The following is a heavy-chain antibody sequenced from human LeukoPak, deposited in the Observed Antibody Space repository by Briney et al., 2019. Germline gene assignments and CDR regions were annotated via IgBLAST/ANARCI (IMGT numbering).Heavy chain of an antibody. CDR3: ASLGSGTRYYFDY. J-gene: IGHJ4*02. V-gene: IGHV4-34*01. Sequence: SETLSLTCTVSGGSISSYYWSWIRQPPGKGLEWIGEINHSGSTNYNPSLKSRVTISVDTSKNQFSLKLSSVTAADTAVYYCASLGSGTRYYFDYWGQGTLVTVSS. CDR1: GGSISSYY. D-gene: IGHD3-10*01. CDR2: INHSGST.